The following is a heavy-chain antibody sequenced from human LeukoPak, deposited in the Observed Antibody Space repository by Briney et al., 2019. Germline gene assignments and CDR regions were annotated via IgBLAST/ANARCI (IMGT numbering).Heavy chain of an antibody. V-gene: IGHV3-23*01. Sequence: GGPLRLSCAASGFTYSSYAMSWVRQAPGKGLEWVSAISSSGGSTYYADSVKGRFTISRDNSKNTLFLQMNSLRAEDTAVYYCANPILPEVVVAVSDAFDIWGQGTMVTVSS. CDR1: GFTYSSYA. CDR2: ISSSGGST. CDR3: ANPILPEVVVAVSDAFDI. D-gene: IGHD2-15*01. J-gene: IGHJ3*02.